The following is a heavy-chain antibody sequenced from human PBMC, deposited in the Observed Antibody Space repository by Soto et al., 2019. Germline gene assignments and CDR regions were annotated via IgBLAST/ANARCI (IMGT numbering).Heavy chain of an antibody. V-gene: IGHV1-69*13. Sequence: GASVKVSCKASGGTFSSYAISWVRQAPGQGLEWMGGIIPIFGTANYAQKFQGRVTITADESTSTAYMELSSLRSEDTAVYYCARGGVADIGYCSSTSCLALMDVWGQETTVTVSS. D-gene: IGHD2-2*01. CDR1: GGTFSSYA. CDR2: IIPIFGTA. J-gene: IGHJ6*02. CDR3: ARGGVADIGYCSSTSCLALMDV.